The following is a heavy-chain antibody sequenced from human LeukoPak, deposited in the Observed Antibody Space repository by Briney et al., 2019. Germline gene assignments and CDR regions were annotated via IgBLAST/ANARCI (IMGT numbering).Heavy chain of an antibody. D-gene: IGHD3-22*01. Sequence: SETLSLTCTFSGGSISCYYWSWIRQPAGKGLEWIRSIYTSGSTNYNPSLKSRVTMSVDTSKNQFSLKLSSVTAADTAVYYCARGTSYDSSGYYDPFDYWGQGTLVTVTS. J-gene: IGHJ4*02. V-gene: IGHV4-4*07. CDR2: IYTSGST. CDR1: GGSISCYY. CDR3: ARGTSYDSSGYYDPFDY.